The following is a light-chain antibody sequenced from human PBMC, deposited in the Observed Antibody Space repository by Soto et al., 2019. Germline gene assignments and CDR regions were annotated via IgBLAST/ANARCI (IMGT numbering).Light chain of an antibody. CDR2: EVT. CDR1: SGDIGSYNR. CDR3: SSYTNINTTACV. Sequence: QSVLTQPASVSGSPGQSITISCTGTSGDIGSYNRVSWYQQHPGKAPKLIIYEVTDRPSGVSNRFSGSKSGNTAPLTISGLQAEDEAEYYCSSYTNINTTACVFGTGTKLTVL. V-gene: IGLV2-14*01. J-gene: IGLJ1*01.